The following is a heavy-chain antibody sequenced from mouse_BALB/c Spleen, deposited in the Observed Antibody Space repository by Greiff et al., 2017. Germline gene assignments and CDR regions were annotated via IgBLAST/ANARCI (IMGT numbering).Heavy chain of an antibody. V-gene: IGHV5-12-1*01. CDR3: ARHYDHFDY. Sequence: EVQVVESGGGLVKPGGSLKLSCAASGFAFSSYDMSWVRQTPEKRLEWVAYISSGGGSTYYPDTVKGRFTISRDNAKNTLYLQMSSLKSEDTAMYYCARHYDHFDYWGQGTTLTVSS. J-gene: IGHJ2*01. CDR1: GFAFSSYD. D-gene: IGHD2-3*01. CDR2: ISSGGGST.